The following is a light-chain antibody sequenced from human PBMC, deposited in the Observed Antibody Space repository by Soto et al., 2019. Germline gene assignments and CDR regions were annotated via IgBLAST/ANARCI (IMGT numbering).Light chain of an antibody. Sequence: DIQMTQSPSTLSASLGDRVAITCRASQSINNWLAWYQLKPGKAPKLLIYDASTLESGVPSRFSGSGSGTEFTLTISSLQPDDFATYYCQHYNSYSEAFGQGTKVDIK. CDR1: QSINNW. V-gene: IGKV1-5*01. J-gene: IGKJ1*01. CDR2: DAS. CDR3: QHYNSYSEA.